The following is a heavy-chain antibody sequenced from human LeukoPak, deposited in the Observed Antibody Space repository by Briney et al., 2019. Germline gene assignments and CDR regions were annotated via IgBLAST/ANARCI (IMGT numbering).Heavy chain of an antibody. CDR2: IYPGDSDT. Sequence: GESLKISCKGSGYSFTSYWIGWVRQMPGKGLEWMGIIYPGDSDTRYSPSFQGQVTISADKSISTAYLQWSSLKASDTAVYYCARRPYFYDRGGAYYFDYWGQGTLVTVSS. CDR1: GYSFTSYW. CDR3: ARRPYFYDRGGAYYFDY. J-gene: IGHJ4*02. V-gene: IGHV5-51*01. D-gene: IGHD3-22*01.